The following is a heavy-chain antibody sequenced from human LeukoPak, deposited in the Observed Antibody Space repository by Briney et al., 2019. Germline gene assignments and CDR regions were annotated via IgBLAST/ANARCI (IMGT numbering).Heavy chain of an antibody. CDR1: GGSHSSYY. Sequence: SETLSLTCTVSGGSHSSYYWSWIRQPPGKGLEWIGYIYYSGSTNYNPSLKSRVTISVDTSNTQFSLKLSSVTAADTAVYYCARRSSSGYYPPDYWGQGTLVTVSS. CDR3: ARRSSSGYYPPDY. V-gene: IGHV4-59*08. D-gene: IGHD3-22*01. CDR2: IYYSGST. J-gene: IGHJ4*02.